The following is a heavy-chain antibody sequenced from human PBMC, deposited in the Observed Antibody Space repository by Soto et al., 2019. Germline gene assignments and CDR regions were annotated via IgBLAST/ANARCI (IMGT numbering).Heavy chain of an antibody. CDR3: ARDSGDTTLRQWGRSFHY. Sequence: QVQLVQSGAEVKKPGASVKVSCKASGFTFTNYYIHWVRQAPGQGLEWMGLINPSGGGTFYAQKLQGRITGTRDTSTGTVYMELSNLRSEDTAVYFCARDSGDTTLRQWGRSFHYWGQGTLVTVSS. V-gene: IGHV1-46*01. CDR1: GFTFTNYY. CDR2: INPSGGGT. J-gene: IGHJ4*02. D-gene: IGHD1-1*01.